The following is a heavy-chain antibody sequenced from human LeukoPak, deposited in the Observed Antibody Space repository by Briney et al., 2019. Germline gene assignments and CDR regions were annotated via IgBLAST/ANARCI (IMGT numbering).Heavy chain of an antibody. CDR1: GGSFSGYY. Sequence: SETLSLTCAVYGGSFSGYYWSWIRQPPGKGLEWIGEINHSGSTNYNPSLKSRVTISVDTSKNQFSLKLSSVTAADTAVYYCARLGQMQTSYYYYYYMDVWGKGTTVTVSS. CDR2: INHSGST. J-gene: IGHJ6*03. CDR3: ARLGQMQTSYYYYYYMDV. V-gene: IGHV4-34*01. D-gene: IGHD5-24*01.